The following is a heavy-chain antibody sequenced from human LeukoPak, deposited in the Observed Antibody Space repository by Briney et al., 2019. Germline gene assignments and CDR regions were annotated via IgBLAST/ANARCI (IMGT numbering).Heavy chain of an antibody. Sequence: SETLSLTCTVSGGSISSYYWSWIRQPPGKGLEWIGYIYYGGSTNYNPSLKSRVTISVDTSKNQFSLKLSSVTAADTAVYYCAMDIPPTHIAAAGFHWGQGTLVTVSS. J-gene: IGHJ4*02. V-gene: IGHV4-59*01. CDR2: IYYGGST. D-gene: IGHD6-13*01. CDR3: AMDIPPTHIAAAGFH. CDR1: GGSISSYY.